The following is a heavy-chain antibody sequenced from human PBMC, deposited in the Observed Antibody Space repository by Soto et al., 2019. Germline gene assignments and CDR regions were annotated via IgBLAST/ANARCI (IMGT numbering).Heavy chain of an antibody. CDR1: SGSISSSSYY. D-gene: IGHD4-17*01. CDR2: IYYSGST. CDR3: ARSLTTVVTMDV. Sequence: SETLSLTCTVSSGSISSSSYYWGWIRQPPGKGLEWIGSIYYSGSTYYNPSLKSRVTISVDTSKNQFSLKLSSVTAADTAVYYCARSLTTVVTMDVWGQGTTVTVS. V-gene: IGHV4-39*01. J-gene: IGHJ6*02.